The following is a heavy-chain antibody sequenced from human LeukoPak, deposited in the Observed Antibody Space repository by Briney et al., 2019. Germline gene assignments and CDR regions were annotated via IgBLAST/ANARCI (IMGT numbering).Heavy chain of an antibody. D-gene: IGHD3-3*01. CDR3: ARDPLWSGYYYYFDY. CDR2: IVPIFGTA. V-gene: IGHV1-69*13. J-gene: IGHJ4*02. CDR1: GGTFSSYA. Sequence: GASVKVSCKASGGTFSSYAISCVRQAPGQGLEWMGGIVPIFGTANYAQKFQGRVTITADESTSTAYMELSSLRSEDTAVYYCARDPLWSGYYYYFDYWGQGTLVTVSS.